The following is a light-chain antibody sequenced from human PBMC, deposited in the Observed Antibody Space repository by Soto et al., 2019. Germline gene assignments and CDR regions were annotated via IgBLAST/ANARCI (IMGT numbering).Light chain of an antibody. J-gene: IGLJ2*01. V-gene: IGLV1-44*01. CDR1: SSNIGSNT. CDR2: SNN. CDR3: AAWDDSLNGVV. Sequence: QSVLTQPPSASGPPGQRVPISCSGSSSNIGSNTVNWYQQLPGTAPKLLIYSNNQRPSGVPDRFSGSKSGTSASLAISGLQSEDEADCYCAAWDDSLNGVVFGGGTKLTVL.